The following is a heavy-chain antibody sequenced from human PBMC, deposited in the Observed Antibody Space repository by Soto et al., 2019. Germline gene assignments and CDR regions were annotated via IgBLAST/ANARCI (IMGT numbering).Heavy chain of an antibody. D-gene: IGHD6-13*01. CDR1: GYTFTGYY. CDR2: INPNSGGT. J-gene: IGHJ4*02. V-gene: IGHV1-2*04. CDR3: ARAGIAAAGFDY. Sequence: ASVKVSCKASGYTFTGYYMHWVRQAPGQGLEWMGWINPNSGGTNYAQKFQGWVTMTRDTSISTSYMELSRLRSDDTAVYYCARAGIAAAGFDYWGQGTLVTVSS.